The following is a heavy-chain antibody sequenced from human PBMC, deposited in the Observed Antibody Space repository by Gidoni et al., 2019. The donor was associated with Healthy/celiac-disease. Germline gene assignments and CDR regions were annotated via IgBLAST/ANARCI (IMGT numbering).Heavy chain of an antibody. CDR1: GASIRSYY. D-gene: IGHD6-19*01. J-gene: IGHJ6*02. CDR3: ARLAAYGMDV. CDR2: IYYSGST. Sequence: QLQLQESGPGLVKPSETLSLTCTVSGASIRSYYWSWIRQPPGKGLAWIGYIYYSGSTNYNPSLKSLVTISVDTSKNQCSLKLSSVTAADTAVYYCARLAAYGMDVWGQGTTVTVSS. V-gene: IGHV4-59*08.